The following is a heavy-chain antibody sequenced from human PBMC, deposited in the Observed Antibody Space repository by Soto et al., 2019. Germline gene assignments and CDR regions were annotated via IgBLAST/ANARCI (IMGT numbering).Heavy chain of an antibody. CDR3: ARQSYDSNGFYYLDD. J-gene: IGHJ4*02. V-gene: IGHV5-51*01. CDR1: GYKFSSNW. D-gene: IGHD3-22*01. CDR2: IYPGDSDT. Sequence: GESLKISCKGSGYKFSSNWIGWVRQMPGKGLEWMGIIYPGDSDTTYSPSFQGQVTISADKSISTAYLQWSSLQASDTAMYFCARQSYDSNGFYYLDDWGQGTQVPVAS.